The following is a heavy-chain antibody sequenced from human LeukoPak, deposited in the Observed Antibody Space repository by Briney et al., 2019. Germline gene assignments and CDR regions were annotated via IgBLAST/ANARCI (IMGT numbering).Heavy chain of an antibody. CDR1: GYSFTTYY. J-gene: IGHJ5*02. CDR3: ARGVVPAAHWFDP. Sequence: GASVKLSCKASGYSFTTYYLHWVRQAPGQGLEWMGIINPSAGSTSYAQKFQDRVTMTRDVSTSTVYMELSSLSSDDTAGYYCARGVVPAAHWFDPWGQGTLVTVSS. CDR2: INPSAGST. D-gene: IGHD2-2*01. V-gene: IGHV1-46*01.